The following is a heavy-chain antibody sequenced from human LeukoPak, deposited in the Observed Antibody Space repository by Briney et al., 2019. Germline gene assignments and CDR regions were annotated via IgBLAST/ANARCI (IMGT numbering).Heavy chain of an antibody. CDR2: FSYSAT. D-gene: IGHD5-24*01. CDR1: GASIGSYY. Sequence: PSETLSLTCTVSGASIGSYYWSWIRQPPGEGLEWIVYFSYSATNYSPSLRSRVTISLDTSNNRFSLTLNSVIAADTAVYYCARVGEMATIRDWGQGTLVSVSS. J-gene: IGHJ4*02. V-gene: IGHV4-59*01. CDR3: ARVGEMATIRD.